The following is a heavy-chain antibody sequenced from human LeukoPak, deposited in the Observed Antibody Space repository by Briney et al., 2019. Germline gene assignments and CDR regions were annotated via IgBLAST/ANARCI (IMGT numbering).Heavy chain of an antibody. Sequence: QPGRSLRLSCAASGFTFSSYGMHWVRQAPGKGLEWVAVIWYDGSNKYYGDSVKGRFTISRDNSKNTLYLQMNSLRAEDTAVYHCAREGYYYDSSGYYQTNYFDYWGQGTLVTVSS. V-gene: IGHV3-33*01. CDR3: AREGYYYDSSGYYQTNYFDY. CDR1: GFTFSSYG. CDR2: IWYDGSNK. J-gene: IGHJ4*02. D-gene: IGHD3-22*01.